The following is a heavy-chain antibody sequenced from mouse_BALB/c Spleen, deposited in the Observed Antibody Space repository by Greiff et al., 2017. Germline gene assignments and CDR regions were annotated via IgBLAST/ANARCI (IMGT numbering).Heavy chain of an antibody. D-gene: IGHD4-1*01. CDR1: GFTFSSFG. Sequence: EVQRVESGGGLVQPGGSRKLSCAASGFTFSSFGMHWVRQAPEKGLEWVAYISSGSSTIYYADTVKGRFTISRDNPKNTLFLQMTSLRSEDTAMYYCARNWDAMDYWGQGTSVTVSS. V-gene: IGHV5-17*02. CDR2: ISSGSSTI. CDR3: ARNWDAMDY. J-gene: IGHJ4*01.